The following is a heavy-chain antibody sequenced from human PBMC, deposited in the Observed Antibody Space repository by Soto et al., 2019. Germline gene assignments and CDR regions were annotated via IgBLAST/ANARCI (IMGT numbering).Heavy chain of an antibody. CDR2: IYYSGST. D-gene: IGHD3-22*01. Sequence: LSLTCTVSGGSISSGDYYWSWIRQPPGKGLEWIGYIYYSGSTYYNPSLKSRVTISVDTSKNQFSLKLSSVTAADTAVYYCARGAAFFDDSSGYYYYFDYWGQGTLVTVSS. CDR1: GGSISSGDYY. CDR3: ARGAAFFDDSSGYYYYFDY. V-gene: IGHV4-30-4*01. J-gene: IGHJ4*02.